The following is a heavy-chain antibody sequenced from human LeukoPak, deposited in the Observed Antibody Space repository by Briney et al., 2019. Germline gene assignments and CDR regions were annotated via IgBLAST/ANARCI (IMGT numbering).Heavy chain of an antibody. D-gene: IGHD6-6*01. CDR1: GFTFDDYV. CDR3: AKGLYSSSYSWFDP. V-gene: IGHV3-9*01. Sequence: PGRSLRLSCAAAGFTFDDYVMHWVRQAPGKGLEWVSGISWNSGSIGYADSVKGQFTISRDNAKNSLYLQMNSLRAEDTALYYCAKGLYSSSYSWFDPWRQGTLVIVSS. CDR2: ISWNSGSI. J-gene: IGHJ5*02.